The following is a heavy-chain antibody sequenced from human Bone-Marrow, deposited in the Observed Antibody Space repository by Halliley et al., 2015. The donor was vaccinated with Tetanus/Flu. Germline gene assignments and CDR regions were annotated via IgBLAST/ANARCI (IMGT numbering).Heavy chain of an antibody. V-gene: IGHV1-18*01. Sequence: QGLEWMGWITPYNGDTKYAQKVRGRVTMTTDTSPHTAYMELRSLTSDATAVYYCARDSTGHDYWGQGTLVTVSS. CDR3: ARDSTGHDY. D-gene: IGHD1-1*01. J-gene: IGHJ4*02. CDR2: ITPYNGDT.